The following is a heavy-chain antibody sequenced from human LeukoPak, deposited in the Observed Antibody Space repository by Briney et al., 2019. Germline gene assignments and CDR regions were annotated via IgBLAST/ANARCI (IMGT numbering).Heavy chain of an antibody. CDR2: FDPEDGET. Sequence: ASVNVSCKVSGYTLTELSMYWVRQAPGKGLEWMGGFDPEDGETIYAQKFQGRVTLAEDTSTDTAYMDLRSLISEDTAVYYCATFIDVKSSGSFDYWGQGTLVTVSS. CDR3: ATFIDVKSSGSFDY. CDR1: GYTLTELS. D-gene: IGHD3-22*01. V-gene: IGHV1-24*01. J-gene: IGHJ4*02.